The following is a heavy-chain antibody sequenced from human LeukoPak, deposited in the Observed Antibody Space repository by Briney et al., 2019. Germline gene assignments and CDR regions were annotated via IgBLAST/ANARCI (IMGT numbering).Heavy chain of an antibody. CDR3: ARVLLWFGELSSVSSGFDY. CDR2: INTKSGAT. Sequence: ASVKVSCKTSGYTFTDYYVHWVRQAPGQGLEWMGWINTKSGATNYAQKFQGRVTMTTDTSTSTAYMELRSLRSDDTAVYYCARVLLWFGELSSVSSGFDYWGQGTLVTVSS. CDR1: GYTFTDYY. V-gene: IGHV1-2*02. J-gene: IGHJ4*02. D-gene: IGHD3-10*01.